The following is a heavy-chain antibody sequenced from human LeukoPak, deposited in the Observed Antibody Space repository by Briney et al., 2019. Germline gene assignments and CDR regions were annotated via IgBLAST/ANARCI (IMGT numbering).Heavy chain of an antibody. J-gene: IGHJ4*02. CDR3: AARKVRGVWFYLDY. D-gene: IGHD3-10*01. CDR2: IYDDNT. Sequence: GGSLRLSCAASGFTVSAYATAWVRQAPGKGLEWVSTIYDDNTYYADSVKGRFAISTDNSKNTLYLQMNSLRVEDTAVYFCAARKVRGVWFYLDYWGQGTLVTVSS. V-gene: IGHV3-23*01. CDR1: GFTVSAYA.